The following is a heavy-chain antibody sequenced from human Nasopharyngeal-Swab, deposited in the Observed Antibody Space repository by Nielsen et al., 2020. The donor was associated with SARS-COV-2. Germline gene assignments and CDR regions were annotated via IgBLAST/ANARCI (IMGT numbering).Heavy chain of an antibody. CDR3: ARDLSYYDSSGYPGDY. V-gene: IGHV3-30-3*01. Sequence: VRQAPGKGLEWVAVISYDGSNKYYADSVKGRFTISRDNSKNTLYLQMNSLRAEDTAVYYCARDLSYYDSSGYPGDYWGQGTLGTVSS. D-gene: IGHD3-22*01. J-gene: IGHJ4*02. CDR2: ISYDGSNK.